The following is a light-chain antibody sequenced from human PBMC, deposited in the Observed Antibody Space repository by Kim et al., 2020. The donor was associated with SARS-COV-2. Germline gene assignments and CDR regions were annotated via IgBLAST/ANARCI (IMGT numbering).Light chain of an antibody. J-gene: IGKJ1*01. V-gene: IGKV1-17*01. CDR3: LQHHSYPWT. CDR2: AAS. Sequence: ASVGDRVTNTCRASQGIGNDLDWYQKKPGKAPKRLIYAASSLQGGVPSRFSGGGSGTEFSLTISSLQPEDFATYYCLQHHSYPWTFGQGTKVDIK. CDR1: QGIGND.